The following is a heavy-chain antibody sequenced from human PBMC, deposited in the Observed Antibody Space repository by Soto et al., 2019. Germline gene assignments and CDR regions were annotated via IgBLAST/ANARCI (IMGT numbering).Heavy chain of an antibody. CDR1: GGSISSSSYY. Sequence: SETLSLTCTVSGGSISSSSYYWGWIRQPPGKGLEWIGSIYYSGSTYYNPSLKSRVTISVDTSKNQFSLKLSSVTAADTAVYYCARPEGSYGYYFDYWGQGTLVTVSS. CDR3: ARPEGSYGYYFDY. CDR2: IYYSGST. V-gene: IGHV4-39*01. J-gene: IGHJ4*02. D-gene: IGHD5-18*01.